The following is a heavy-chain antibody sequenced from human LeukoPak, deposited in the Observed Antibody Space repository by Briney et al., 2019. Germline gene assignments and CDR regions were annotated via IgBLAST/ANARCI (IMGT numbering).Heavy chain of an antibody. J-gene: IGHJ4*02. CDR3: AHSRRTYYYDSSGFDY. CDR2: IYWDDDK. Sequence: SGPTLVKPTQTLTLTCTFSGFSLSTSGVGVGWIRQPPGKALEWLALIYWDDDKRYSPALKSRLTITKDTSKTPVVLTMTNMDPVDTATYYCAHSRRTYYYDSSGFDYWGQGTLVTVSS. V-gene: IGHV2-5*02. D-gene: IGHD3-22*01. CDR1: GFSLSTSGVG.